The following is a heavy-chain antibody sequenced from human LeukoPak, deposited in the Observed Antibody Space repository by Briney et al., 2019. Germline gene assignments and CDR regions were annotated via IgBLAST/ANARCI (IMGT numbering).Heavy chain of an antibody. CDR1: GFTFSSYA. J-gene: IGHJ4*02. Sequence: GRSLRLSCAASGFTFSSYAMHWVRQAPGKGLEWVAVISYDGSNKYYADSVKGRFTISRDNSKNTLYLQMNSLRAEDTAVYYCARVPWGWGPGDYWGQGTLVTVSS. CDR2: ISYDGSNK. V-gene: IGHV3-30-3*01. CDR3: ARVPWGWGPGDY. D-gene: IGHD2-21*02.